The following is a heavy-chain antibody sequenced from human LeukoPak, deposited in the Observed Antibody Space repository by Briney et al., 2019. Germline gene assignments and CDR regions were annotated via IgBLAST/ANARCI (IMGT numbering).Heavy chain of an antibody. V-gene: IGHV1-18*01. CDR2: ISAYNGNT. J-gene: IGHJ5*02. CDR3: ARALHYDFWSGYKYNWFDP. Sequence: ASVKVSCKASGYTFTSYGISWVRQAPGQGLEWMGWISAYNGNTNYAQKLQGRVTMTTDTSTSTAYMELGSLRSDDTAVYYCARALHYDFWSGYKYNWFDPWGQGTLVTVSS. CDR1: GYTFTSYG. D-gene: IGHD3-3*01.